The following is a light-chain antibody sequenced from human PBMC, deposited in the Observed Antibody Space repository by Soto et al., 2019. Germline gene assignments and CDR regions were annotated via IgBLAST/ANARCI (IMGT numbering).Light chain of an antibody. CDR1: QSVGRN. CDR2: TTS. CDR3: QQYNNWPDS. J-gene: IGKJ4*01. V-gene: IGKV3-15*01. Sequence: EIVMKQSPGTLSVSPGERVTLSCRPSQSVGRNLAWYQQKPGQAPRLLIYTTSTRAPGIPARFTGSVSGTEFTLTISSLQSEDSAVYYCQQYNNWPDSFGGGTKVEIK.